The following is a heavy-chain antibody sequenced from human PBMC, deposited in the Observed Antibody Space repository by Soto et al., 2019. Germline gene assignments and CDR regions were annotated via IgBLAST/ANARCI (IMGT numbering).Heavy chain of an antibody. D-gene: IGHD3-10*01. CDR2: IYYTGNT. Sequence: QLQLQESGPGLVKPSETLSLTCTVSGGSISSSNYNWGWLRQPPGKGLAWIGSIYYTGNTYYNPSLRSRVAVSVDTSMNQVSLKLGSVTAADTAVYYCARHLYGSGIVGQHWGQGTLVTVSS. CDR1: GGSISSSNYN. CDR3: ARHLYGSGIVGQH. J-gene: IGHJ1*01. V-gene: IGHV4-39*01.